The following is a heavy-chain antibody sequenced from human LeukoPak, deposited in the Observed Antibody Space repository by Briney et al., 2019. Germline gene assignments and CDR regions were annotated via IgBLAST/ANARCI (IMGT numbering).Heavy chain of an antibody. CDR3: ARMTTVTPAQTGFDP. CDR1: GGSISSGGYY. D-gene: IGHD4-17*01. Sequence: SETLSLTCTVSGGSISSGGYYWSWIRQHPGKGLECIGYIYYSGSTYYNPSRKSRVTISVDTSKNQFSLKLSSVTAADTAVYYCARMTTVTPAQTGFDPWGQGTLVTVSS. J-gene: IGHJ5*02. CDR2: IYYSGST. V-gene: IGHV4-31*03.